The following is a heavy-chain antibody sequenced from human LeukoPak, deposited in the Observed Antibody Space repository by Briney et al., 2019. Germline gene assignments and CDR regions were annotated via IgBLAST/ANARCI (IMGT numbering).Heavy chain of an antibody. CDR1: GFTFSSYA. D-gene: IGHD2-15*01. CDR3: VSPPGVRNCSGGSRYESYGHY. Sequence: GRSLRLSCAASGFTFSSYAMHWVRQAPGKGLEWVAVISYDGSNKYYADSVKGRFTISRDNSKNTLYLQMNSLRAEDTAVHYCVSPPGVRNCSGGSRYESYGHYWGQGTLVTVSS. CDR2: ISYDGSNK. V-gene: IGHV3-30*04. J-gene: IGHJ4*02.